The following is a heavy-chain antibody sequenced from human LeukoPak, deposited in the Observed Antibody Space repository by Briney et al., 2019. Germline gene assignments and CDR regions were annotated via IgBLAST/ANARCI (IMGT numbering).Heavy chain of an antibody. CDR2: IRSKAYGGTT. J-gene: IGHJ4*02. CDR3: SRDDSSGDHYFDY. D-gene: IGHD3-22*01. CDR1: GFPFGDYA. Sequence: GGPLRLSCTASGFPFGDYAMSWFRQAPGKGLEWVGFIRSKAYGGTTEYAASVKGRFTISRDDSKRIAYLQMNSLETEDTAVYYCSRDDSSGDHYFDYWGQGTLVTVSS. V-gene: IGHV3-49*03.